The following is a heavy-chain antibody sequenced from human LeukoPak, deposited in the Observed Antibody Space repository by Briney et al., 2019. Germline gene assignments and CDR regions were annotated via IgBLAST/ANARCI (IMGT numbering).Heavy chain of an antibody. D-gene: IGHD3-10*01. Sequence: GGSLRLSCVASGFTFSNYDMNWVRQAPGKGLEWVSFISSSSSYIYYADSVKGRFTISRHNAKNSLYLQMNSLRAEDTAVYYCAREGRYYGSGSHRDGFDIWGQGTMVTVSS. V-gene: IGHV3-21*01. CDR2: ISSSSSYI. J-gene: IGHJ3*02. CDR3: AREGRYYGSGSHRDGFDI. CDR1: GFTFSNYD.